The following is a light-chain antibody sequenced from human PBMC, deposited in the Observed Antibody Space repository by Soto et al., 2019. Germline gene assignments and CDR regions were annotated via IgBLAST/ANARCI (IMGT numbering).Light chain of an antibody. Sequence: EIVLTQSPATLSLSPGERATLSCRAGQSVSSYLAWYQQKPGQAPRLLIYDASNRATGIPARFSGSGSGTDFTLTISSLEPEDFVVYSCQQRSDWITFGQGTRLAIK. J-gene: IGKJ5*01. CDR1: QSVSSY. CDR3: QQRSDWIT. CDR2: DAS. V-gene: IGKV3-11*01.